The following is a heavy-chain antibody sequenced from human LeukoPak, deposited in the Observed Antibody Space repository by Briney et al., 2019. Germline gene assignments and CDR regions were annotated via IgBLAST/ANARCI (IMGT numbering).Heavy chain of an antibody. J-gene: IGHJ5*01. D-gene: IGHD3-16*02. CDR3: AREDRESFDS. CDR1: GFTFSAYT. CDR2: ISGNDYYI. Sequence: GGSLRLSCAASGFTFSAYTMNWVRQAPGKGLEWVSSISGNDYYIYYADSVKGRFTVSRDNAKNSLYLQMNSLTGEDTAMYYCAREDRESFDSWGQGTLVTVSS. V-gene: IGHV3-21*06.